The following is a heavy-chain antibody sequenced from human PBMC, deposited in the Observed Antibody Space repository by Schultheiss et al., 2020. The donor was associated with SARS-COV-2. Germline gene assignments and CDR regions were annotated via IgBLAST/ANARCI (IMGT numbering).Heavy chain of an antibody. D-gene: IGHD3-3*01. V-gene: IGHV3-21*01. CDR1: GFTFSSYE. CDR2: ISSSSSYI. Sequence: GGSLRLSCAASGFTFSSYEMNWVRQAPGKGLEWVSSISSSSSYIYYADSVKGRFTISRDNAKNSLYLQMNSLRAEDTAVYYCARGDFWSGYYNPIVDYWGQGTLVTVSS. J-gene: IGHJ4*02. CDR3: ARGDFWSGYYNPIVDY.